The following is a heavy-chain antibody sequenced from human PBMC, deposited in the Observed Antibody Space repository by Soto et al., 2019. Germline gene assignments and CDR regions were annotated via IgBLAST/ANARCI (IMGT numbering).Heavy chain of an antibody. V-gene: IGHV4-30-4*01. CDR3: VCIFSGGYGYGFYYYGMDV. J-gene: IGHJ6*02. CDR1: GGSISSGDYY. CDR2: IYDSGST. Sequence: SETLSLTCIVSGGSISSGDYYWSWIRQPPGKGLEWIGYIYDSGSTYYNPSLKSRITISVDTSKNQFSLKLSSVTAADTAVYYCVCIFSGGYGYGFYYYGMDVWGQGTTVTVSS. D-gene: IGHD5-18*01.